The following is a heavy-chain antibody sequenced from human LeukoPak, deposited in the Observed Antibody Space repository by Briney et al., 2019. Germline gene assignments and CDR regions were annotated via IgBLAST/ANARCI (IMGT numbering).Heavy chain of an antibody. J-gene: IGHJ4*02. V-gene: IGHV3-11*04. CDR2: ISGSGGTI. CDR3: ARGNWGPDY. Sequence: GGSLRLSCAASGFTFSDYYMSWMRQAPGKGLEWISHISGSGGTIYYADSVKGRFTISRDNVQNSLFLRMNSLRVEDTAVYYCARGNWGPDYWGQGTLVTVSS. CDR1: GFTFSDYY. D-gene: IGHD7-27*01.